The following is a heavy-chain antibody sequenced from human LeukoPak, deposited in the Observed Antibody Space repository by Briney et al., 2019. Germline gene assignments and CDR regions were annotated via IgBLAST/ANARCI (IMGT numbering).Heavy chain of an antibody. CDR2: IIPIFGTA. CDR3: AKDSIVVVPAFFDY. J-gene: IGHJ4*02. V-gene: IGHV1-69*05. D-gene: IGHD2-2*01. Sequence: ASVKVSCKASGGTFSSYAISWVRQAPGQGLEWMGGIIPIFGTANYAQKFQGRVTITTDESTSTAYMELSSLRSEDTAVYYCAKDSIVVVPAFFDYWGQGTLVTVSS. CDR1: GGTFSSYA.